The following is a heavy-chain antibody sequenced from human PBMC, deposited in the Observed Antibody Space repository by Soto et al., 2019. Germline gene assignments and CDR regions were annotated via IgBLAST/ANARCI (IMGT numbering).Heavy chain of an antibody. V-gene: IGHV4-59*12. CDR1: GASITSYY. CDR3: ARLDYSYCLDV. Sequence: QGQLQESGPGLVRPSETLSLTCTVSGASITSYYWRWIRQSSGKGLEWIGYIHYSGSTKYNPSLESRVTMSIDTSESQFSLRLRSVTAADTAVYYCARLDYSYCLDVWGKGTAVTVSS. CDR2: IHYSGST. J-gene: IGHJ6*03.